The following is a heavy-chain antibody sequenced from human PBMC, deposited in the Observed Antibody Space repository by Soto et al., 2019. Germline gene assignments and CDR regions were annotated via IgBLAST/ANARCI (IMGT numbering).Heavy chain of an antibody. CDR2: IYWDDDK. Sequence: QITLKESGPTLVKPTQTLTLTCTFSGFSLSTSGVGVGWIRQPPGKALEWLALIYWDDDKRYSPSLKSRLTITKDTSKNQVVLTMTNMDPVDTVTYYCAHRKISTYAFDIWGQGTMVTVSS. CDR1: GFSLSTSGVG. D-gene: IGHD4-4*01. CDR3: AHRKISTYAFDI. J-gene: IGHJ3*02. V-gene: IGHV2-5*02.